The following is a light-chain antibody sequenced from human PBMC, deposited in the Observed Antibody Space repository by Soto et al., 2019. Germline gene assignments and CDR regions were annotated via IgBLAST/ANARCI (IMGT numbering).Light chain of an antibody. CDR1: QSASTY. Sequence: VLTQSPATLSLSPGERATLSCRASQSASTYVAWYQQKPGQAPRLLIYDASNRATGIPARFSGSGSGTDFTLTISSLEPEDFAVYYCQQRTNWPRSSFGGGTKVDIK. CDR2: DAS. CDR3: QQRTNWPRSS. J-gene: IGKJ4*01. V-gene: IGKV3-11*01.